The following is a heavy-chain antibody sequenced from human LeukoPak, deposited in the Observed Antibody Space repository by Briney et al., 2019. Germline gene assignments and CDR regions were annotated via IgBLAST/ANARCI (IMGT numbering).Heavy chain of an antibody. V-gene: IGHV3-23*01. D-gene: IGHD3-9*01. J-gene: IGHJ4*02. CDR2: ITGSGAST. Sequence: GGSLRLSCAASGFTFSSYAMTWVRQAPGKGLEWVSHITGSGASTYYADSVKGRFTISRDNSNNSLYLQMNSLRADDTAVYYCARPHYDILTGYMYYFDCWGQGTLVTVSS. CDR3: ARPHYDILTGYMYYFDC. CDR1: GFTFSSYA.